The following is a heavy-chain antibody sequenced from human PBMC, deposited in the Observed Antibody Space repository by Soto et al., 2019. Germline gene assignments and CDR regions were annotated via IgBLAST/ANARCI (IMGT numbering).Heavy chain of an antibody. V-gene: IGHV1-69*02. CDR1: GGTFSSYT. CDR2: ILPILGIA. CDR3: ARVGYQVENY. Sequence: QVQLVQSGAEVKNPGSSVKVSCKASGGTFSSYTIAWVRQAPGQGLEWMGRILPILGIANNAQKFQGRVTITADKSTSTAYMELSSLRSEDTAVYYCARVGYQVENYWGQGTLVTVSS. D-gene: IGHD3-16*02. J-gene: IGHJ4*02.